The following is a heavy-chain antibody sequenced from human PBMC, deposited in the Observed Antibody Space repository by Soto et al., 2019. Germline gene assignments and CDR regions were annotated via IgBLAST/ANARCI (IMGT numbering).Heavy chain of an antibody. CDR1: GFTFSSYG. CDR3: AKDRGPDSRYYYGMDV. Sequence: GGSLRLSCAASGFTFSSYGMHWVRQAPGKGLEWVSVISYDGSNKYYADSVKGRFTISRDNSKNTLYLQMNSLRAEDTAVYYCAKDRGPDSRYYYGMDVWGQGTTVTVSS. CDR2: ISYDGSNK. J-gene: IGHJ6*02. D-gene: IGHD1-26*01. V-gene: IGHV3-30*18.